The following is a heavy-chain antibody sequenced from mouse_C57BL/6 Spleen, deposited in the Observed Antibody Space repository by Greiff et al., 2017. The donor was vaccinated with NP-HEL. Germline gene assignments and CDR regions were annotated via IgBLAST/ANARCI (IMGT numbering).Heavy chain of an antibody. J-gene: IGHJ1*03. D-gene: IGHD1-1*01. CDR3: AGGSSYDWYFDV. CDR1: GVTFSSYA. Sequence: EVNVVESGGGLVKPGGSLKLSCAASGVTFSSYAMSWVRQTPEKRLEWVATNSDGRSYTYYPDNVKGRFTISRDNAKNNLYLQMSHLKSEDTAMYYCAGGSSYDWYFDVWGTGTTVTVSS. CDR2: NSDGRSYT. V-gene: IGHV5-4*03.